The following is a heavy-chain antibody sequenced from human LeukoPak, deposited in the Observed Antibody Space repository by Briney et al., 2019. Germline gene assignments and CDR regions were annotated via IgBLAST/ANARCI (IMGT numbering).Heavy chain of an antibody. CDR2: VRGSGGST. CDR3: AKSLGNQGVIDY. J-gene: IGHJ4*02. CDR1: GFIFRNHA. D-gene: IGHD3-10*01. Sequence: PGGSLRLSCAASGFIFRNHAMNWVRQAPGQGLEWVSGVRGSGGSTFNTDSVNGRFSISRDNSNNTLYVEINSLRPEDTALYYCAKSLGNQGVIDYWGQGTLVTVSS. V-gene: IGHV3-23*01.